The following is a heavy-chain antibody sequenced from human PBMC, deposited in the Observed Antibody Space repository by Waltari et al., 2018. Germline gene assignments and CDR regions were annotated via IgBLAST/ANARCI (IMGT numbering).Heavy chain of an antibody. CDR1: GDSMGSHDC. CDR2: VRGDGRT. CDR3: ARDRGRGLYLDT. V-gene: IGHV4-4*02. Sequence: QLPLQESGPGLARASGTLSPICAASGDSMGSHDCWSWVRQPPGKVMEWIGQVRGDGRTNYNPSFASRVIISLDTSTHHFALEVTSATAADTALYYCARDRGRGLYLDTWGQGILVTVAP. D-gene: IGHD2-15*01. J-gene: IGHJ4*02.